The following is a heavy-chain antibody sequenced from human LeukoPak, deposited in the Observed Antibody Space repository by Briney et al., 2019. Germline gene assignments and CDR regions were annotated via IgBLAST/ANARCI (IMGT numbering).Heavy chain of an antibody. CDR2: INHSGST. J-gene: IGHJ6*03. Sequence: SETLSLTCAVYGGSFSGYYWSWIRQPPGKGLEWIGEINHSGSTNYNPSLKSRVTISVDTSKNQFSLKLSSVTAADTAVYYCARTTMVRGVTTYYYYYYMDVWGKGTTVTISS. D-gene: IGHD3-10*01. V-gene: IGHV4-34*01. CDR1: GGSFSGYY. CDR3: ARTTMVRGVTTYYYYYYMDV.